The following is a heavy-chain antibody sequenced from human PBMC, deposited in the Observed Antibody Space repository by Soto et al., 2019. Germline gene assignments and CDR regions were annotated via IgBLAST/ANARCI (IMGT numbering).Heavy chain of an antibody. CDR1: GYTFTGYY. Sequence: QVQLVQSGADVKTPGASVRVSCKASGYTFTGYYVHWVREAPGQGLEWMGWINPETGGTSYAQKFQGRGTLSRDTAINTAVLELRRLRFDDAAVYFCATERYQVISDGMDVWGQGTTVTVSS. V-gene: IGHV1-2*02. D-gene: IGHD2-2*01. CDR2: INPETGGT. J-gene: IGHJ6*01. CDR3: ATERYQVISDGMDV.